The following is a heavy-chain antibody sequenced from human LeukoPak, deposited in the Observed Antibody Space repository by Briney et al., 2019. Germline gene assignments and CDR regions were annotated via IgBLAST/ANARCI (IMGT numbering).Heavy chain of an antibody. CDR1: GGSIGSGTYY. D-gene: IGHD3-3*01. Sequence: SETLSLTCTVSGGSIGSGTYYWGWIRQSPGKGLECIGSIFYSGSTNYNPSLKSRVTISVDTSKNQFSLKLSSVTAADTAVYYCARVGNPLVTVFAWFDPWGQGTLVTVSS. J-gene: IGHJ5*02. CDR3: ARVGNPLVTVFAWFDP. V-gene: IGHV4-39*07. CDR2: IFYSGST.